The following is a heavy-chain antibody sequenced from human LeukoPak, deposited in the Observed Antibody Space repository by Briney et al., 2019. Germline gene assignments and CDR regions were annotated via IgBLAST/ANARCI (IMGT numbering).Heavy chain of an antibody. V-gene: IGHV3-30-3*01. D-gene: IGHD3-10*01. CDR2: TSSDLNVK. J-gene: IGHJ4*02. CDR3: AREGYYGSGSPPSLYFDY. Sequence: GGSLRLSCAASGFTFTNYVIHWVRQAPGKGLEWVAVTSSDLNVKLYADSVKGRFTISRDNSRSTLYLQMNSLRHEDTAIYYCAREGYYGSGSPPSLYFDYWGQGTLVTVSS. CDR1: GFTFTNYV.